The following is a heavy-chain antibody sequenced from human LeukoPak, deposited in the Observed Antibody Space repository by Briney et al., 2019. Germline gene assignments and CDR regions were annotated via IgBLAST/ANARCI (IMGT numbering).Heavy chain of an antibody. CDR3: ARWLTGTNDDAFDI. Sequence: GGSLRLSCAASGFTFSSYSMNWVRQAPGKGLEWVSSISSSSSYIYYADSVKGRFTISRDNAKNSLYLQMNSLRAEDTAVYYCARWLTGTNDDAFDIWGQGTMVTVSS. V-gene: IGHV3-21*01. CDR2: ISSSSSYI. D-gene: IGHD1-7*01. CDR1: GFTFSSYS. J-gene: IGHJ3*02.